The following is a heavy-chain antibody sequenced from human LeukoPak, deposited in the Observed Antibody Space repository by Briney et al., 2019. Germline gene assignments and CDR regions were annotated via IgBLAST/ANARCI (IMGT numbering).Heavy chain of an antibody. CDR2: ISYDGTNI. V-gene: IGHV3-30-3*01. Sequence: GGSLRLSCAASGFTFSNYAMHWVRQAPGKGLESVALISYDGTNIYYIDSVKGRFTISRDNSKNTLYLQMNSLRAEDTAVYYCARDDWYFDLWGRGTLVTVSS. J-gene: IGHJ2*01. CDR3: ARDDWYFDL. CDR1: GFTFSNYA.